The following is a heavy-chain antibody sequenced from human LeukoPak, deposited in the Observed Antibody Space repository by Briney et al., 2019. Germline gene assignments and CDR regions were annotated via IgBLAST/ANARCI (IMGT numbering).Heavy chain of an antibody. CDR3: AREYSSDWPTRFDY. J-gene: IGHJ4*02. V-gene: IGHV3-7*01. Sequence: GGSLRLSCAASGFTFSSYWMTWVRQAPGKGLEWVATIKQDGSERYYVDSVKGRFSISRDNARNSLYLQMNSLRAEGTAVYYCAREYSSDWPTRFDYWGQGTLVTVSS. D-gene: IGHD6-19*01. CDR1: GFTFSSYW. CDR2: IKQDGSER.